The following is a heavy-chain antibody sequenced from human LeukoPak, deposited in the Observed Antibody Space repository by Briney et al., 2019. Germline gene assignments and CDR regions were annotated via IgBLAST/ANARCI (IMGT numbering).Heavy chain of an antibody. J-gene: IGHJ4*02. CDR2: INHSGST. D-gene: IGHD2-15*01. V-gene: IGHV4-34*01. CDR3: ARDQRYCSGGSCYSFVDY. CDR1: GGSFSGYY. Sequence: SETLSLTCAVYGGSFSGYYWSWIRQPPGKGLEWIGEINHSGSTNYNPSLKSRVTISVDTSKNQFSLKLSSVTAADTAVYYCARDQRYCSGGSCYSFVDYWGQGTLVTVSS.